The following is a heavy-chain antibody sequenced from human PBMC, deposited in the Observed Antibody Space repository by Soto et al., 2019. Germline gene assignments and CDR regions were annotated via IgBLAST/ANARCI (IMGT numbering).Heavy chain of an antibody. V-gene: IGHV3-23*01. D-gene: IGHD2-2*02. CDR2: IIATGYGT. CDR1: GFTFGNNA. Sequence: PGVCLRLSCAAAGFTFGNNAINWVSQAPGRGMEWVSGIIATGYGTYYADSMKGRFTISRDSSNNTVYLQMNSLRGEDTAIYYCAKARQAQSQYCYRMDVWGQGTPVTVSS. J-gene: IGHJ6*02. CDR3: AKARQAQSQYCYRMDV.